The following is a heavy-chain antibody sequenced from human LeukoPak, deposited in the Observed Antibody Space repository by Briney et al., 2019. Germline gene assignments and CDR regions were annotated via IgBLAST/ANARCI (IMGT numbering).Heavy chain of an antibody. D-gene: IGHD2-21*02. V-gene: IGHV3-20*04. J-gene: IGHJ4*02. CDR3: ARDGLRRPPTPYCGGDCPLDY. CDR2: TNWDGGRA. CDR1: GFTFDDYA. Sequence: GGSLRLSCAASGFTFDDYAMSWVRQTPGKGLEWVSGTNWDGGRAGYADSVKGRFTISRDNAKNSLYLQMNSLRVEDTAMYYCARDGLRRPPTPYCGGDCPLDYWGQGTLVSVSS.